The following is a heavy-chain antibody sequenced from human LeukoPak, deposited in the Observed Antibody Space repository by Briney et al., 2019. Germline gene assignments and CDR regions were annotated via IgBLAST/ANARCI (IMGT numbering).Heavy chain of an antibody. CDR2: ISSSSSYI. Sequence: GGSLRLSCAASGLTVSSNYMTWVRQAPGKGLEWVSSISSSSSYIYYADSVKGRFTISRDNAKNSLYLQMNSLRAEDTAVYYCARGMLLGRFDPWGQGTLVTVSS. D-gene: IGHD2-15*01. V-gene: IGHV3-21*01. J-gene: IGHJ5*02. CDR3: ARGMLLGRFDP. CDR1: GLTVSSNY.